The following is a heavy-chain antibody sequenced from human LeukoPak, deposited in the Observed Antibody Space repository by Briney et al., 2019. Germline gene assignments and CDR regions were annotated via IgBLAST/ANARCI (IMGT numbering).Heavy chain of an antibody. CDR3: AREPYYYDSSGYYYSGAFDI. D-gene: IGHD3-22*01. Sequence: SVKVSCKASGGTFSSYAISWVRQAPGQGLEWMGGIIPIFGTANYAQKFQGRVTITADESTSTAYMELSSLGSEDTAVYYCAREPYYYDSSGYYYSGAFDIWGQGTMVTVSS. J-gene: IGHJ3*02. CDR1: GGTFSSYA. CDR2: IIPIFGTA. V-gene: IGHV1-69*13.